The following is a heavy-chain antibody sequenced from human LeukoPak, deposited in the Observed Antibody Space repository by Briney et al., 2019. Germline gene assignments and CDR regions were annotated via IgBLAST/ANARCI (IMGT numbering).Heavy chain of an antibody. V-gene: IGHV4-39*07. Sequence: SQTLSLTCTVSGDSINSNNYYWSWIRQPPGKGLEWIGEINHSGSTNYNPSLKSRVTISVDTSKKQFSLKLSSVTAADTAVYYCARASSSYNYYYYYMDVWGKGTTVTVSS. CDR3: ARASSSYNYYYYYMDV. CDR1: GDSINSNNYY. D-gene: IGHD6-6*01. J-gene: IGHJ6*03. CDR2: INHSGST.